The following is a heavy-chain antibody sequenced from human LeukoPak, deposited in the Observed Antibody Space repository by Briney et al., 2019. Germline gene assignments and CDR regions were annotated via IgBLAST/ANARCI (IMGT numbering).Heavy chain of an antibody. CDR1: GFTFSSYA. D-gene: IGHD6-6*01. CDR3: AKALIAARAY. J-gene: IGHJ4*02. CDR2: ISGSGGST. Sequence: PGGPLRLSCAASGFTFSSYAMSWVRQAPGKGLEWVSTISGSGGSTYYADSVQGRFTISRDNSKNTLYLQMNSLRAEDTAVYYCAKALIAARAYWGQGTLVTVSS. V-gene: IGHV3-23*01.